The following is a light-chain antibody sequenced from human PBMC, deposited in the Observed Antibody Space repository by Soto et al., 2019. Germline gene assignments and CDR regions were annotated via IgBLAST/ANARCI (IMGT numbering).Light chain of an antibody. J-gene: IGLJ2*01. CDR1: SGHSSYA. Sequence: QSVLTQSPSASASLGASVKLTCTLSSGHSSYAIAWHQQQPEKGPRYLMKLKSDGSHSKGDGIPDRFSGSSSGAERYLTISSLQSDDEADYYCQTWGTDIKGVFGGGTKLTVL. CDR2: LKSDGSH. V-gene: IGLV4-69*01. CDR3: QTWGTDIKGV.